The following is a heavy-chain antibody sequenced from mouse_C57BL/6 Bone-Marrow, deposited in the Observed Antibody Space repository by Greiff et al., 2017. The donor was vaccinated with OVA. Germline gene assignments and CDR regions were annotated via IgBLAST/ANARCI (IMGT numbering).Heavy chain of an antibody. CDR2: LWSGGST. CDR1: GFSLTSYG. CDR3: ARTSHYYGTRLAY. Sequence: QVQLKESGPGLVQPSQSLSITCTVSGFSLTSYGVHWVRQSPGKGLEWLGVLWSGGSTDYNAAFISRLSISKDNSKSQVFFKMNSLQADDTAIYYCARTSHYYGTRLAYWGQGTLVTVSA. D-gene: IGHD1-1*01. J-gene: IGHJ3*01. V-gene: IGHV2-2*01.